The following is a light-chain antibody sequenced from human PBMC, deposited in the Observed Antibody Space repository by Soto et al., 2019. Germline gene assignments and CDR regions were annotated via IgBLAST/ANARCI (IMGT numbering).Light chain of an antibody. V-gene: IGKV2-28*01. J-gene: IGKJ4*01. Sequence: DIVMTQSPLSLLVTPREPASISCRSSQSLLHSNGYNNLDWYLKKPGQSPQLLIYLGSNRSSGVPDRFRGSGSGTDFTLKISRVEAEDVGVYYCMQALQTPPTFGGGTKVEIK. CDR1: QSLLHSNGYNN. CDR3: MQALQTPPT. CDR2: LGS.